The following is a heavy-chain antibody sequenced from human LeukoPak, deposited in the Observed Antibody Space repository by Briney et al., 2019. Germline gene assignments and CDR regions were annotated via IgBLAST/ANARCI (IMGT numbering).Heavy chain of an antibody. CDR1: GFTFSSYS. CDR3: ARGIGSYVPSVFDY. V-gene: IGHV3-21*01. J-gene: IGHJ4*02. D-gene: IGHD1-26*01. CDR2: ISSSSSYI. Sequence: PGGSLRPSCAASGFTFSSYSMNWVRQAPGKGLEWVSSISSSSSYIYYADSVKGRFTISRDNAKNSLYLQMNSLRAEDTAVYYCARGIGSYVPSVFDYWGQGTLVTVSS.